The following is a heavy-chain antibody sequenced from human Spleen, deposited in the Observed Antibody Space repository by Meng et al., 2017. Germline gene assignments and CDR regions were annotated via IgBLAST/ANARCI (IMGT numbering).Heavy chain of an antibody. V-gene: IGHV4-34*01. CDR3: ARDKITMVRGVIWFDP. CDR1: GGSFSGYY. Sequence: QVQLQQVGAGPLKPSETLSLTCAVYGGSFSGYYWSWIRQPPGKGLEWIGEINHSGSTNYNPSLKSRVTISVDTSKNQFSLKLSSVTAADTAVYYCARDKITMVRGVIWFDPWGQGTLVTVSS. CDR2: INHSGST. D-gene: IGHD3-10*01. J-gene: IGHJ5*02.